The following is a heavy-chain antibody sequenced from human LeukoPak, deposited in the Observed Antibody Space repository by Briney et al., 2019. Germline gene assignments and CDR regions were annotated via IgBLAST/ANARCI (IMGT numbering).Heavy chain of an antibody. CDR2: ISGNGGNT. D-gene: IGHD2/OR15-2a*01. Sequence: GGSLRLSCAASGFTFSSYAMHWVRQAPGRGLEYVSAISGNGGNTFYANSVKGRFTISRDNSKNTLYLQMNSLRAEDTAVYYCARGNTGEYFDYWGQGTLVTVSS. J-gene: IGHJ4*02. CDR1: GFTFSSYA. CDR3: ARGNTGEYFDY. V-gene: IGHV3-64*01.